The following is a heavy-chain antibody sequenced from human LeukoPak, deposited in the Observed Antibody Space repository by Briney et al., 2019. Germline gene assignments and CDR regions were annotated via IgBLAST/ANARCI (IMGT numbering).Heavy chain of an antibody. CDR1: GFTFSSAW. CDR3: TTDGLSNGWSFDH. D-gene: IGHD6-19*01. CDR2: IKSKIDGETT. V-gene: IGHV3-15*01. Sequence: GGSLRLSCAASGFTFSSAWMNWVRQAPGKGLEWVGRIKSKIDGETTDYAAPVKDRFTISRDDSKDTLYLQMSSLKTEDTAVYYCTTDGLSNGWSFDHWGQGTLVTVSS. J-gene: IGHJ4*02.